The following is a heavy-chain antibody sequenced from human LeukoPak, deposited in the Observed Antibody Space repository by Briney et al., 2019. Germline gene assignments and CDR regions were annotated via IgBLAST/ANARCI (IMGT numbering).Heavy chain of an antibody. Sequence: PGGALRLSCAASGFTFSNYWMHWVGQAPGEGLVGVSRINSDGSPTNSAASVHGRFPISRDTAKNTLYLQMNSLRAEDTAVYYCARVGTLGDLWGQGTMVTVSS. V-gene: IGHV3-74*01. CDR3: ARVGTLGDL. CDR1: GFTFSNYW. CDR2: INSDGSPT. J-gene: IGHJ3*01. D-gene: IGHD4-23*01.